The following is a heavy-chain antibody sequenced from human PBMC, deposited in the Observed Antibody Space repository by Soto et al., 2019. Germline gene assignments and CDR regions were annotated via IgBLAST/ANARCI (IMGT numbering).Heavy chain of an antibody. J-gene: IGHJ1*01. Sequence: QVQLVQSGAEVKKPGSSVKVSCKASGGTFRNYAISWVRQAPGQGLEWMGGSIPIFDTPNYAQKFRGRVTITADESTSTLYMELTSLTSDDTAVYYCAREGRVVGGDSHLWFRHWGRGTLVTVSS. CDR1: GGTFRNYA. D-gene: IGHD2-21*01. CDR3: AREGRVVGGDSHLWFRH. CDR2: SIPIFDTP. V-gene: IGHV1-69*01.